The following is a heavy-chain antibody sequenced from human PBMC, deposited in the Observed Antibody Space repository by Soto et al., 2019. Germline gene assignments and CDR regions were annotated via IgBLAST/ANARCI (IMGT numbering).Heavy chain of an antibody. J-gene: IGHJ3*02. V-gene: IGHV4-30-4*01. D-gene: IGHD3-22*01. Sequence: QVQLQESGPGLVKPSQTLSLTCTVSGGSISSGVYYWSWIRQPPGKGLEWIGYIYYSGSTYYNPSLKSRVTISVDTSKNQFSLKLSSVTAADTAVYYCARDGGAYYYDSSGLGQDAFDIWGQGTMVTVSS. CDR3: ARDGGAYYYDSSGLGQDAFDI. CDR2: IYYSGST. CDR1: GGSISSGVYY.